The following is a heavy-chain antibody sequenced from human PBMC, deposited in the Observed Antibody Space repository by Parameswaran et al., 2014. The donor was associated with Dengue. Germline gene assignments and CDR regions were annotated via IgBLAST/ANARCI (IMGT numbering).Heavy chain of an antibody. Sequence: WIRQPPGKGLEWIGEINHSGSTNYNPSLKSRVTISVDTSKNQFSLKLSSVTAADAAVYYCASPLDVSNVWGQGTTVTVSS. CDR2: INHSGST. V-gene: IGHV4-34*01. J-gene: IGHJ6*02. CDR3: ASPLDVSNV.